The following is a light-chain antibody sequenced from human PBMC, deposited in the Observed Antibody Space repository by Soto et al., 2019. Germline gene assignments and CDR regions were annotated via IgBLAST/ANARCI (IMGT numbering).Light chain of an antibody. Sequence: QSVLTQSPSASASLGASVKLTCTLSSGHSSYAIAWHQQQPEKGPRYLMKLNSDGSHSKGDGIPDRFSGSRSGAERYLTISSLQSEDEADYYCHTWGTGIQVFGGGTKLTVL. CDR3: HTWGTGIQV. J-gene: IGLJ2*01. CDR2: LNSDGSH. CDR1: SGHSSYA. V-gene: IGLV4-69*01.